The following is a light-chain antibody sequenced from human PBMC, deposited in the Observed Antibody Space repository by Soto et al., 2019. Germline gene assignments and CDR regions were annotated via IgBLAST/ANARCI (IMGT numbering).Light chain of an antibody. CDR2: WAS. CDR3: QQYYGTPVT. Sequence: SVMTPSPASLAVSLGERATINCKSSQTVFYSSNNKNYLAWYQQKPGQPPKLLIYWASARDSGVPDRFSGSGSGTDFTLTISSLQAEDVAIYYCQQYYGTPVTFGQGTKVDIK. J-gene: IGKJ1*01. CDR1: QTVFYSSNNKNY. V-gene: IGKV4-1*01.